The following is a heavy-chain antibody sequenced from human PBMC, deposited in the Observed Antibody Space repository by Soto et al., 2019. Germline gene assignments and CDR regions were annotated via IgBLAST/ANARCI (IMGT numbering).Heavy chain of an antibody. Sequence: ASVKVSCKASGNTFTSYDINWVRQAAGQGLEWMAWMNPNSGDTGYAQKFQGRVTMTRNTSISTAYMGLSSLRSDDTAVYYCARGPTPDYWGQGTLVTVSS. CDR1: GNTFTSYD. J-gene: IGHJ4*02. CDR3: ARGPTPDY. CDR2: MNPNSGDT. V-gene: IGHV1-8*01.